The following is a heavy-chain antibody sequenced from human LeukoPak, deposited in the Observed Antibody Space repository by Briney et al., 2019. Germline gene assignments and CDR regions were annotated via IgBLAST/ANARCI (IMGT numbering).Heavy chain of an antibody. D-gene: IGHD5-18*01. V-gene: IGHV4-59*01. J-gene: IGHJ3*02. CDR2: IYYSGST. CDR1: GGSISSYY. Sequence: SSETLSLTCTVSGGSISSYYWSWIRQPPGKGLEWIGYIYYSGSTNYNPSLKSRVTISVDTSKNQFSLKLSSVTAADTAVYYCARGVIQLSTDAFDIWGQGTMVTVSS. CDR3: ARGVIQLSTDAFDI.